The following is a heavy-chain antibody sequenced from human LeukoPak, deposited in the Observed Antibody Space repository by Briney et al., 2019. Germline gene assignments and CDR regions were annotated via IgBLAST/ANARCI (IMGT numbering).Heavy chain of an antibody. D-gene: IGHD3-16*01. CDR2: ITGSGGDT. J-gene: IGHJ4*02. CDR1: GFTFSSHA. Sequence: GGSLRLSCAASGFTFSSHAMSWVRQAPGTGLQWVSIITGSGGDTNYADSVKGRFTISRDNSKNTLYLQLNSLRAEDTAAYYCAKHVRSGGPGYIDYWGQGALVTVSS. CDR3: AKHVRSGGPGYIDY. V-gene: IGHV3-23*01.